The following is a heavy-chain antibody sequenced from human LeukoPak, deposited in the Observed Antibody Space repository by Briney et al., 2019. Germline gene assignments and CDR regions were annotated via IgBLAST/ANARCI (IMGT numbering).Heavy chain of an antibody. Sequence: GGSLRLSCAASGFTFNTYAMSWVRQAPGKGLEWVSSISVSGGSTYYADSVKGRFTISRDNSKNTLYVQMNSLRAEDTAVYYCARDSNIAARLVDYWGQGTLVTVSS. D-gene: IGHD6-6*01. J-gene: IGHJ4*02. CDR1: GFTFNTYA. CDR2: ISVSGGST. V-gene: IGHV3-23*01. CDR3: ARDSNIAARLVDY.